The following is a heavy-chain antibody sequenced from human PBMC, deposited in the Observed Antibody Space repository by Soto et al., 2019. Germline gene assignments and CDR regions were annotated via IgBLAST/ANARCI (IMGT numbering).Heavy chain of an antibody. CDR1: GFTFTSLA. D-gene: IGHD3-10*01. V-gene: IGHV1-58*01. CDR3: AADGPGRSLAFDI. CDR2: IVVGSGNT. J-gene: IGHJ3*02. Sequence: TSVKVSCKGSGFTFTSLAVQWVRQARGQRLEWIGWIVVGSGNTNYAQKFQERVTITRDMSTSTAYMELSSLRSEDTAVYYCAADGPGRSLAFDIWGQGTMVTV.